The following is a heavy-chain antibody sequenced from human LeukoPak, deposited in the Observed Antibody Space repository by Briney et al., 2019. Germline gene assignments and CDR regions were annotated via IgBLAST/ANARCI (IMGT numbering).Heavy chain of an antibody. V-gene: IGHV1-46*04. CDR2: INPSGDFT. CDR3: TMFSGDQKTPF. J-gene: IGHJ4*02. CDR1: GYTFSNHY. Sequence: ASVKVSCKGSGYTFSNHYLHWVRQAPGQGLEWMGEINPSGDFTTYAQRLQGRVTVTRDTSTSTVYMELSSLRSEDTAMYYCTMFSGDQKTPFWGQGTLVTVSS. D-gene: IGHD2-21*01.